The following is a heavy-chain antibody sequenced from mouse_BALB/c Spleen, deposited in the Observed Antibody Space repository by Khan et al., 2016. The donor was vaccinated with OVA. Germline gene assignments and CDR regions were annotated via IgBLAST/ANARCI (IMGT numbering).Heavy chain of an antibody. CDR2: ISYSGST. CDR3: TRRRTY. V-gene: IGHV3-2*02. Sequence: EVQLQESGPGLVKPSQSLSLTCTVTGYSITSDYAWNWIRQFPGNKLEWMGYISYSGSTSYTPSLKSRTSITRDTSKNQFFLQLNSVTTEDTATYYCTRRRTYWGQGTLVTVSA. J-gene: IGHJ3*01. CDR1: GYSITSDYA.